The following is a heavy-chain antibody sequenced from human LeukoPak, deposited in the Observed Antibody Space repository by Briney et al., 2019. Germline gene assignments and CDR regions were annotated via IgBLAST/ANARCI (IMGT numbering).Heavy chain of an antibody. V-gene: IGHV1-46*01. D-gene: IGHD6-13*01. CDR1: GYTFTGYY. Sequence: GASVKVSCKASGYTFTGYYMHWVRQAPGQGLEWMGIINPSGGSTSYAQKFQGRVTMTRDTSTSTVYMELSSLRSEDTAVYYCASSEGYSSSPPQFDPWGQGTLVTVSS. CDR2: INPSGGST. CDR3: ASSEGYSSSPPQFDP. J-gene: IGHJ5*02.